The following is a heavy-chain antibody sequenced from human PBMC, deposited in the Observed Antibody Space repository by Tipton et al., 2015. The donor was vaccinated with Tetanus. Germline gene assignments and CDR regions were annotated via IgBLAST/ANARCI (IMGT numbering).Heavy chain of an antibody. CDR3: ARGGIGAVAGLARVDY. V-gene: IGHV4-34*01. D-gene: IGHD6-19*01. CDR2: INHSGST. J-gene: IGHJ4*02. Sequence: TLSLTCAVYGGSFSGYYWSWIRQPPGKGLEWIGEINHSGSTNYNPSLKSRVTISVDTSKNQFSLKLSSVTAADTAVYYCARGGIGAVAGLARVDYWGQGTLVTVSS. CDR1: GGSFSGYY.